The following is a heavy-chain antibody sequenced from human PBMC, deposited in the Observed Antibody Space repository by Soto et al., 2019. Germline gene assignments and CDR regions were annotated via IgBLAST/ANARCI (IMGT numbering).Heavy chain of an antibody. Sequence: QVQLVQSGAEVKKPGSSVKVSCKASGGTFSNYPFTWVRQAPGQGLEWMGGIIPIFGKVTYAQKFQSRVTISADDSTSTAYMEMSSLTSEDTAVYYCARTRTVATPKGYDYWGQGTLVTVSS. CDR3: ARTRTVATPKGYDY. J-gene: IGHJ4*02. CDR2: IIPIFGKV. CDR1: GGTFSNYP. D-gene: IGHD4-4*01. V-gene: IGHV1-69*01.